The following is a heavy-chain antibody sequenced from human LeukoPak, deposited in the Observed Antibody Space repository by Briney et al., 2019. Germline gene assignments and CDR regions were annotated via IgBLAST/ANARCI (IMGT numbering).Heavy chain of an antibody. J-gene: IGHJ3*02. CDR1: GGSISSYY. V-gene: IGHV4-59*01. CDR3: ARRLSPPSGGGLQHADAFDI. D-gene: IGHD3-16*01. CDR2: FYHSGST. Sequence: PSETLSLTCSVSGGSISSYYWSWIRQPPGKGLEWIGCFYHSGSTDYNPSLKSRVTISMDTSKKQFSLKLSSVTAADTAVYYCARRLSPPSGGGLQHADAFDIWGQGTMVTVSS.